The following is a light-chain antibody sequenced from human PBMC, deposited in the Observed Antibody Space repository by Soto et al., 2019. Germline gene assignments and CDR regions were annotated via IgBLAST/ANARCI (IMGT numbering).Light chain of an antibody. Sequence: QSVLTQPASVSGSPGQSITISCTGTSSDVGGYNYVSWYQQHPGKAPKLMIYDVSNRPSGVSNRFSGSKSGNTASLTISGLRAEDEADYYCSSYTSSSTLCVFGTGTKVTVL. V-gene: IGLV2-14*01. CDR3: SSYTSSSTLCV. CDR1: SSDVGGYNY. CDR2: DVS. J-gene: IGLJ1*01.